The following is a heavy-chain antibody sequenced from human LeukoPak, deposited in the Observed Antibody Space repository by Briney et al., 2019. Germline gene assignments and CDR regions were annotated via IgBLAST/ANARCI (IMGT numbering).Heavy chain of an antibody. CDR3: VKGPGYSSSWYSSWFDP. Sequence: GGSLRLSCSASGFTFSGHAMHWVRQAPGKGLEYVSAISSNGGSTDYADPVKGRFTISRDNSKNTLYLQMSNLRAEDTAVYYCVKGPGYSSSWYSSWFDPWGQGTLVTVSS. J-gene: IGHJ5*02. D-gene: IGHD6-13*01. CDR2: ISSNGGST. V-gene: IGHV3-64D*06. CDR1: GFTFSGHA.